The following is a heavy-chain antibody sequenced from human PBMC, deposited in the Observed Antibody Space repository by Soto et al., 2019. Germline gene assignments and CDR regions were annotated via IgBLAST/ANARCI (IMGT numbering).Heavy chain of an antibody. Sequence: QVHLVQSGGEVKKPGSSVKVSCTAFGGTFNTYGISWVRQAPRQGLEWMGRIIPVFGRPNYAQGFQGRVTITADESTSTVYMELSSLTSGDTALYYCARDRFLYGDYPIFDIWGQGALVTVSS. J-gene: IGHJ4*02. CDR2: IIPVFGRP. V-gene: IGHV1-69*01. CDR1: GGTFNTYG. D-gene: IGHD4-17*01. CDR3: ARDRFLYGDYPIFDI.